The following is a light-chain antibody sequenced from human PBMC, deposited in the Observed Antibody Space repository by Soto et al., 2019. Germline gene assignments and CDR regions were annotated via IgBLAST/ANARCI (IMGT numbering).Light chain of an antibody. Sequence: DIQMTQSPSTLSASVGDRVTFTCRASQSVDTWLAWYQQKPGKAPRLLIFDASSLESGVPSRFSGSGAGTEFTLTISSLQPDDFATYYCQQYTTYSTFVGGTKVEIK. CDR1: QSVDTW. V-gene: IGKV1-5*01. CDR3: QQYTTYST. J-gene: IGKJ4*01. CDR2: DAS.